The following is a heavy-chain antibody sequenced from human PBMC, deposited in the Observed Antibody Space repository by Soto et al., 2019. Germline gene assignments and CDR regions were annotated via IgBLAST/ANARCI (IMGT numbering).Heavy chain of an antibody. J-gene: IGHJ3*02. CDR1: GYTFTSYY. CDR2: INPSGGST. D-gene: IGHD2-15*01. V-gene: IGHV1-46*01. Sequence: ASVKVSCKASGYTFTSYYMHWFRQAPGQGLEWMGIINPSGGSTSYAQKFQGRVTRTRETSTSSVYMELRSLRSEGTAVYYCARGGSYCSGGSSPYDAFDIWGQGTMVTVSS. CDR3: ARGGSYCSGGSSPYDAFDI.